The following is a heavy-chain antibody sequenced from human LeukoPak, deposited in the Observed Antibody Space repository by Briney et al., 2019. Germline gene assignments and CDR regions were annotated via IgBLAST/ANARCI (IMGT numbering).Heavy chain of an antibody. V-gene: IGHV3-9*01. Sequence: GGSLRLSCAASGFTFDDYAMHWVRQAPGKGLEWVSGISWNSGSIGYADSVKGRFTISRDNAKNSLYLQMNSLRAEDTALYYCAKYTCSSTSCVFGAFGIWGQGTMVTVSS. D-gene: IGHD2-2*01. CDR3: AKYTCSSTSCVFGAFGI. CDR2: ISWNSGSI. CDR1: GFTFDDYA. J-gene: IGHJ3*02.